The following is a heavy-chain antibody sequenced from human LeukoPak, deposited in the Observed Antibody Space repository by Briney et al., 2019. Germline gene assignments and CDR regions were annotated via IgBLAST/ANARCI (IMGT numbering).Heavy chain of an antibody. D-gene: IGHD5-18*01. CDR1: GGTFSTYA. V-gene: IGHV1-69*06. CDR3: ARGTGMVDC. Sequence: SVKVSCKASGGTFSTYAISWMRPAPGQGLEWMGGIIPIFGTTNYAQKFQGRVTITADKSTNTSYMELTSLRSEDTAVYYCARGTGMVDCWGQGTLVTVSS. J-gene: IGHJ4*02. CDR2: IIPIFGTT.